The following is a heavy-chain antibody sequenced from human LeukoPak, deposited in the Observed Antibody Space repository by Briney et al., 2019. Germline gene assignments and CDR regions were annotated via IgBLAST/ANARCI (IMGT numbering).Heavy chain of an antibody. D-gene: IGHD6-19*01. Sequence: GGSLRLSCAASGFTFDDYTMHWVRQAPGKGLEWISLISRDGGRTYYADSVKVRFTISRDNSKNSLYLQMNSLRTEDTALYYCAKDKYGSGWYLIDYWGQGTLVTVSS. CDR2: ISRDGGRT. J-gene: IGHJ4*02. CDR1: GFTFDDYT. CDR3: AKDKYGSGWYLIDY. V-gene: IGHV3-43*01.